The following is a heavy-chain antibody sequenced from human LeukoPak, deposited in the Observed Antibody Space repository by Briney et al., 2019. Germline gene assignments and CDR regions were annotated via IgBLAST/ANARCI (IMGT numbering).Heavy chain of an antibody. J-gene: IGHJ4*02. V-gene: IGHV3-30-3*01. D-gene: IGHD4-11*01. CDR3: ARVTTVTFPH. Sequence: PGGSLRLFCAASGFTFSSYAMHWVRQAPGKGLEWVAVISYDGSNKYYADSVKGRFTISRDNSKNTLYLQMNSLRAEDTAVYYCARVTTVTFPHWGQGTLVTVSS. CDR1: GFTFSSYA. CDR2: ISYDGSNK.